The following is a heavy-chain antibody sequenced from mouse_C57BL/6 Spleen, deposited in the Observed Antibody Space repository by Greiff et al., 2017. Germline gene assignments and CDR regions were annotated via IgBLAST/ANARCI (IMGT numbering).Heavy chain of an antibody. CDR1: GYSITSGYD. D-gene: IGHD2-4*01. V-gene: IGHV3-1*01. Sequence: EVKLEESGPGMVKPSQSLSLTCTVTGYSITSGYDWHWIRHFPGNKLEWMGYISYSGSTNYNPSLKSRNSITHDTSKNHFFLKLNSVTTEDTATYYCARRDYDSSMDYWGQGTSVTVSS. CDR2: ISYSGST. CDR3: ARRDYDSSMDY. J-gene: IGHJ4*01.